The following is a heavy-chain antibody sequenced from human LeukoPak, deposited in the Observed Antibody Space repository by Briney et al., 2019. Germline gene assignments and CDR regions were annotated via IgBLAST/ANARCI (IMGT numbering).Heavy chain of an antibody. Sequence: ASVKVSCKASGYTFTSYAMNWVRQAPGQGLGWMGWINTNTGNPTYAQGFTGRFVFSLDTSVSTAYLQISSLKAEDTAVYYCARIVCSSTSCPLGGWGQGTLVTVSS. CDR2: INTNTGNP. J-gene: IGHJ4*02. V-gene: IGHV7-4-1*02. D-gene: IGHD2-2*01. CDR1: GYTFTSYA. CDR3: ARIVCSSTSCPLGG.